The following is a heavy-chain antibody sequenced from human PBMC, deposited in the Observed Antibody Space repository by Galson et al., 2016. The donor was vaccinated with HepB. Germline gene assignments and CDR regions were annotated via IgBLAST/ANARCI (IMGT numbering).Heavy chain of an antibody. CDR1: GFSLRTSGL. D-gene: IGHD1-26*01. CDR2: IYHSGST. Sequence: LVKPTQTLRLTCSFSGFSLRTSGLGVGWIRQPPGKGLEWIGNIYHSGSTYYNPSLKSRVTISLDTSMNQFSLKLNSVAAADTAVYYCARRYSGSYFENWGQGTLVTVSS. V-gene: IGHV4-38-2*02. CDR3: ARRYSGSYFEN. J-gene: IGHJ4*03.